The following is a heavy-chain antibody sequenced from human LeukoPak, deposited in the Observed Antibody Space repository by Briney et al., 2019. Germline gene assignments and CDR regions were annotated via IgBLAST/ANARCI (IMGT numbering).Heavy chain of an antibody. CDR1: GGSISSYY. CDR3: ARGVRMVRGVRADNWFDP. D-gene: IGHD3-10*01. Sequence: SETLSLTCTVSGGSISSYYWSWIRQPPGKGLEWIGYIYYSGSTNYNPSLKSRVTISVDTSKNQFSLKLSSVTAADTAVYHCARGVRMVRGVRADNWFDPWGQGTLVTVSS. V-gene: IGHV4-59*01. J-gene: IGHJ5*02. CDR2: IYYSGST.